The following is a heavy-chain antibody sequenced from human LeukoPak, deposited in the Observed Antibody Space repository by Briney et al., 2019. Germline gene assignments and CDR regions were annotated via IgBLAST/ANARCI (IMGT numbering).Heavy chain of an antibody. J-gene: IGHJ5*02. Sequence: GEPLKISCKVSGYSFTSYWIGWGRQMPGKGLEWMGTIYPGDSDTRYSPSFQGQVTISADKSISTAYLQWSSLKASDTAMYYCARRVDSSSWYNWFDPWGQGTLVTVSS. CDR2: IYPGDSDT. CDR1: GYSFTSYW. V-gene: IGHV5-51*01. D-gene: IGHD6-13*01. CDR3: ARRVDSSSWYNWFDP.